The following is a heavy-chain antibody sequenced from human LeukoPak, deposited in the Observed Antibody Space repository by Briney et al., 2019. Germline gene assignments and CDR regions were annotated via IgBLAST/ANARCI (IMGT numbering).Heavy chain of an antibody. D-gene: IGHD3-10*01. CDR1: GGSFSGYY. CDR2: INHSGST. V-gene: IGHV4-34*01. Sequence: SETLSLTCAVYGGSFSGYYWSWIRQPPGKGLEWIGEINHSGSTNYNPSLKSRVTISVDTSKNRFSLKLSSVTAADTAVYYCARGNLPYGSGSPPYFDYWGQGTLVTVSS. CDR3: ARGNLPYGSGSPPYFDY. J-gene: IGHJ4*02.